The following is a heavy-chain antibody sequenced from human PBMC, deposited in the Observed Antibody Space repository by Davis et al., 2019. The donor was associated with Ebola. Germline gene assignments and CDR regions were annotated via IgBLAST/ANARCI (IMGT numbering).Heavy chain of an antibody. D-gene: IGHD1-26*01. CDR3: ARDGADGSYNY. V-gene: IGHV1-46*01. J-gene: IGHJ4*02. Sequence: ASVKVSCKASGYTFTSYYMHWVRQAPGQGLEWMGIINPSGGSTSYAQKFQGRVTMTRDTSTSTAYMELRSLRSDDTAVYYCARDGADGSYNYWGQGTLVTVSS. CDR2: INPSGGST. CDR1: GYTFTSYY.